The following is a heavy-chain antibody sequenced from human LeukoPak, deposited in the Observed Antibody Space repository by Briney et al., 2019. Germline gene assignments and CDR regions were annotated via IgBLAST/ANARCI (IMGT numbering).Heavy chain of an antibody. CDR2: MSYVGIT. V-gene: IGHV4-39*01. D-gene: IGHD4-11*01. J-gene: IGHJ4*02. CDR3: TRLPLNYSLDH. CDR1: VDSISSTTYW. Sequence: SETLSLTCTVSVDSISSTTYWWAWVRQSPGKGLEWIGSMSYVGITSYNPSLKSRATISVDTSKNQFSLMLNSVTAADPDVCYCTRLPLNYSLDHWGQGTPVSVSS.